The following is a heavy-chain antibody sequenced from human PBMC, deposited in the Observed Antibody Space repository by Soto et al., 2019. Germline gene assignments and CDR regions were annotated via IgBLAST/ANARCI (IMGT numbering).Heavy chain of an antibody. Sequence: QVQLVQSGAEVKKPGASVKVSCKASGYTFTNYGISWVRQAPGQVLEWMGWINTYNGNTNHAQKLQGRVTMTTDTSTSTAYMELRSLRSDDTAVYYCARGVGSGTYYNQYNWFDPWGQGTQVTVSS. CDR1: GYTFTNYG. V-gene: IGHV1-18*01. D-gene: IGHD3-10*01. CDR3: ARGVGSGTYYNQYNWFDP. J-gene: IGHJ5*02. CDR2: INTYNGNT.